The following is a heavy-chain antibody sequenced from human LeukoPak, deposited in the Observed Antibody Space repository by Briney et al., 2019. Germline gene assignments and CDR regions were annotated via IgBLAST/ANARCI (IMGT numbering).Heavy chain of an antibody. Sequence: ETLSLTCTVSGGSISSSSYYWGWIRQPPGKGLEWVSAITATASSTHDADSVQGRFTISRDHSKNPLYLQMTSLRPEDTAIYYCAKLFESGTYNNFFHYWGQGTLVTVSS. CDR3: AKLFESGTYNNFFHY. D-gene: IGHD3-10*01. CDR1: GGSISSSSYY. J-gene: IGHJ4*02. CDR2: ITATASST. V-gene: IGHV3-23*01.